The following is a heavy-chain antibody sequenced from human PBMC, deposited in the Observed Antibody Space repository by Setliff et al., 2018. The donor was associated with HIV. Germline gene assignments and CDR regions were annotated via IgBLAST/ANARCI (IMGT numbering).Heavy chain of an antibody. J-gene: IGHJ4*02. Sequence: GESLTISCKDSGYTFPHAWIGWVRQMPGKGLEWMGIIYLSDSDTRYSRSFQGQVTISVDQSITTAYLQWSSLKASDTAMYYCATSPGTYSDSSASYFDYWGQGTLVTVSS. CDR3: ATSPGTYSDSSASYFDY. CDR2: IYLSDSDT. D-gene: IGHD6-6*01. V-gene: IGHV5-51*01. CDR1: GYTFPHAW.